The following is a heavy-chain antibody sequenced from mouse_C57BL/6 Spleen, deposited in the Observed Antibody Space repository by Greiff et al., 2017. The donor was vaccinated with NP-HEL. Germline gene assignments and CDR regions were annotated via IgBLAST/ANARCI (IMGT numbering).Heavy chain of an antibody. Sequence: VQLQQSGPELVKPGASVKISCKASGYTFTDYYMNWVKQSHGQSLEWIGDINPNNGGTSYNQKFKGKATLTVDKSSSTAYMELRSLTSEDSAVYYCASGGFYAYAMDYWGQGTSVTVSS. CDR2: INPNNGGT. J-gene: IGHJ4*01. CDR3: ASGGFYAYAMDY. CDR1: GYTFTDYY. V-gene: IGHV1-26*01. D-gene: IGHD2-12*01.